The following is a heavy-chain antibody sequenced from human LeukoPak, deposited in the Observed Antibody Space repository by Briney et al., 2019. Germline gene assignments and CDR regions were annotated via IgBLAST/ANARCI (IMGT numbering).Heavy chain of an antibody. V-gene: IGHV3-49*03. CDR3: TRAPEDFWSGYFFDY. Sequence: QAGGSLRLSCTASGSTFGDYAMSWFRQAPGKGLEWVGFIRSKAYGGTTEYAASVKGRFTISRDDSKSIAYLQMNSLKTEDTAVYYCTRAPEDFWSGYFFDYWGQGTLVTVSS. CDR2: IRSKAYGGTT. J-gene: IGHJ4*02. D-gene: IGHD3-3*01. CDR1: GSTFGDYA.